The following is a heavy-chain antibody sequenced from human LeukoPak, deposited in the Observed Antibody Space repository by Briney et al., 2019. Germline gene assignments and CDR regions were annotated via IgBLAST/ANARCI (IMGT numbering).Heavy chain of an antibody. CDR3: TTVLHSSGWYYPYYFDY. J-gene: IGHJ4*02. Sequence: GGSLRLSCAASGFTFSKAWMSWVRQAAGKGLEYLGRIKRNTEGGTTDYPAPVKGRFTISRDDSKNTLYLQMNSLKTEDTAVYYCTTVLHSSGWYYPYYFDYRGQGTLVTVSS. V-gene: IGHV3-15*01. CDR1: GFTFSKAW. D-gene: IGHD6-19*01. CDR2: IKRNTEGGTT.